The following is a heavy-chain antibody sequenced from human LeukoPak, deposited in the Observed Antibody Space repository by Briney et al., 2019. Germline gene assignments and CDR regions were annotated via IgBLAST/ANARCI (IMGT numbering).Heavy chain of an antibody. V-gene: IGHV1-69*05. J-gene: IGHJ6*03. CDR3: AGDRGSINTRYYYYYMDV. CDR2: IIPIFGTA. CDR1: GGTFSSYA. Sequence: SVKVSCKASGGTFSSYAISWVRQAPGQGLEWMGGIIPIFGTANYAQKFQGRVTITTDESTSTAYMELSSLRSEDTAVYYCAGDRGSINTRYYYYYMDVWGKGTTVTVSS. D-gene: IGHD3-10*01.